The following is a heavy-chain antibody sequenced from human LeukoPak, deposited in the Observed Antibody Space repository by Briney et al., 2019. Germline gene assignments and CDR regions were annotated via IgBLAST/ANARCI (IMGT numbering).Heavy chain of an antibody. D-gene: IGHD2-2*01. Sequence: GGSLRLSCAASGFTFSSYDLHCVRQATGKGLEWVSAIGTVGDTYYPGSVRGRFTISRENAKNSLYLQMNSLRAGDSAVYYCARGSSTSPGLDYYYGMDVWGQGTTVTVSS. CDR1: GFTFSSYD. CDR3: ARGSSTSPGLDYYYGMDV. J-gene: IGHJ6*02. CDR2: IGTVGDT. V-gene: IGHV3-13*04.